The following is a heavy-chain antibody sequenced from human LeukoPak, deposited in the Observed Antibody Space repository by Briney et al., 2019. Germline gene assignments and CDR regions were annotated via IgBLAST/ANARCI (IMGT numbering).Heavy chain of an antibody. D-gene: IGHD2-15*01. Sequence: SETLSLTCTVSGTSISGYDWTWIRQPAGKGLEWIGHIYTRGNTKYSPSLKSRITMSLDTSKNQFSLNLSSVTAADTAVYYCARLGAASTFDYWGQGTLVTVSS. J-gene: IGHJ4*02. CDR1: GTSISGYD. V-gene: IGHV4-4*07. CDR2: IYTRGNT. CDR3: ARLGAASTFDY.